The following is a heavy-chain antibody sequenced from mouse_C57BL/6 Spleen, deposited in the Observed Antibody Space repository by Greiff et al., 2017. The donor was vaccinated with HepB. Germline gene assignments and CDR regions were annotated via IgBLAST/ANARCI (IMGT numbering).Heavy chain of an antibody. V-gene: IGHV2-2*01. CDR2: IWSGGST. Sequence: QFQLQQSGPGLVQPSQSLSITCTVSGFSLTSYGVHWVRQSPGKGLEWLGVIWSGGSTDYNAAFISRLSISKDNSKSQVFFKMNSLQADDTAIYYCASSANWDEAWFAYWGQGTLVTVSA. D-gene: IGHD4-1*01. CDR3: ASSANWDEAWFAY. CDR1: GFSLTSYG. J-gene: IGHJ3*01.